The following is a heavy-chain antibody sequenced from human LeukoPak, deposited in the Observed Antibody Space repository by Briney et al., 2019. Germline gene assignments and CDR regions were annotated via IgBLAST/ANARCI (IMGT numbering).Heavy chain of an antibody. Sequence: GGSLRLSCAASGFTCSSYWMSWVRQAPGKGLEWVANIKRDGSEKYYVDSVKGRFAISRDNTKNSLYLQINSLRAEDTAMYYCARGKWGVDYWGQGTLVTVSS. J-gene: IGHJ4*02. CDR1: GFTCSSYW. CDR3: ARGKWGVDY. D-gene: IGHD1-26*01. V-gene: IGHV3-7*01. CDR2: IKRDGSEK.